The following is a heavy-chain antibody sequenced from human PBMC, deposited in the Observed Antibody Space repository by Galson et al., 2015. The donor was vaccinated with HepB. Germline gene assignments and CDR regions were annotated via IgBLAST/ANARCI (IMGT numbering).Heavy chain of an antibody. CDR3: ARDLFLRWLQSGAFDI. J-gene: IGHJ3*02. D-gene: IGHD5-24*01. V-gene: IGHV1-18*04. Sequence: SVKVSCKASGYTFTSYGISWVRQAPGQGLEWMGWISAYNGNTNYAQKLQGRVTMTTDTSTSTAYMELRSLRSDDTAVYYCARDLFLRWLQSGAFDIWGQGTMVTVSS. CDR2: ISAYNGNT. CDR1: GYTFTSYG.